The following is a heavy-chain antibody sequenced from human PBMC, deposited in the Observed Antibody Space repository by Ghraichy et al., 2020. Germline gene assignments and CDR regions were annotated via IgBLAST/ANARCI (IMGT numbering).Heavy chain of an antibody. V-gene: IGHV3-7*01. J-gene: IGHJ3*02. CDR3: ARDLSPSSGSAWYDAFDI. CDR1: GFTFNNYW. D-gene: IGHD6-19*01. Sequence: GGSLRLSCAPSGFTFNNYWIHWVRQAPGKGLEWVANIRPDGTEKYYVDSVKGRFTISRDNAKNSVYLQMGSLRVDDTAMYYCARDLSPSSGSAWYDAFDIWGQGTMVTVSS. CDR2: IRPDGTEK.